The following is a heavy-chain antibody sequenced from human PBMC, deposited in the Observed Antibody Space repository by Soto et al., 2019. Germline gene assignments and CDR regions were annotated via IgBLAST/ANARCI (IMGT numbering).Heavy chain of an antibody. CDR1: GGTFSSYA. J-gene: IGHJ4*02. Sequence: ASVKVSCKASGGTFSSYAISWVRQAPGQGLEWMGWINPNSGGTNYAQKFQGWVTMTRDTSISTAYMELSRLRSDDTAVYYCARDRGRLAVAGLSYFDYWGQGTLVTVSS. CDR3: ARDRGRLAVAGLSYFDY. CDR2: INPNSGGT. D-gene: IGHD6-19*01. V-gene: IGHV1-2*04.